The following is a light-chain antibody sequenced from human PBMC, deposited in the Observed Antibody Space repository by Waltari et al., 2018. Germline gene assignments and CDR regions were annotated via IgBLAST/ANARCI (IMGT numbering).Light chain of an antibody. V-gene: IGLV2-23*02. J-gene: IGLJ2*01. CDR2: DVS. Sequence: HSALTQPASVSASPGQSITISCHGTSSDVGDYNLVSCYQQHPAKAPKLLLFDVSRRPPGVSNRCSASESGNTASMTISGLQAEDEATYHCCSYAGTNTWVFGGGTKVTVL. CDR3: CSYAGTNTWV. CDR1: SSDVGDYNL.